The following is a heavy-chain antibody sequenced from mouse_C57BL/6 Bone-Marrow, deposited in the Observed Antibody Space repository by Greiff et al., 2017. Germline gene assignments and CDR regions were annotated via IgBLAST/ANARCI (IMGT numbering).Heavy chain of an antibody. J-gene: IGHJ3*01. CDR2: IWSDGST. Sequence: VKLMESGPGLVAPSQSLSITCTVSGFSLTSYGVHWVRQPPGKGLEWLVVIWSDGSTTYNSALKSRLSISKDNSKSQVFLKMNSLQTDDTAMYYCARHAYGNYVIAYWGQGTLVTVSA. V-gene: IGHV2-6-1*01. CDR1: GFSLTSYG. D-gene: IGHD2-1*01. CDR3: ARHAYGNYVIAY.